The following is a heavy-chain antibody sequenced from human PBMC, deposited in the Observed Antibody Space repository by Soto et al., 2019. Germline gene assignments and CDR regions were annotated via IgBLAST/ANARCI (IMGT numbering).Heavy chain of an antibody. Sequence: SQTLSLTCAISGDSVSANNAAWNWIRPSPSRGLEWLGRTYFRSKWNYDYAESVKSRLTITPDTTNNQISLQLNSVIPEDAAVYYCVRQPLANLALYGMDVWGQGTTVTVSS. V-gene: IGHV6-1*01. D-gene: IGHD6-6*01. CDR3: VRQPLANLALYGMDV. CDR2: TYFRSKWNY. J-gene: IGHJ6*02. CDR1: GDSVSANNAA.